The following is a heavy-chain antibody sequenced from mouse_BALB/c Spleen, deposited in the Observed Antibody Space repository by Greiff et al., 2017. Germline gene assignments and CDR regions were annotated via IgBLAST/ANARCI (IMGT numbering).Heavy chain of an antibody. Sequence: EVKLQESGPGLVKPSQSLSLTCSVTGYSITSGYYWNWIRQFPGNKLEWMGYISYDGSNNYNPSLKNRISITRDTSKNQFFLKLNSVTTEDTATYYCGTTGMDYWGQGTSVTVSS. D-gene: IGHD1-1*01. CDR3: GTTGMDY. V-gene: IGHV3-6*02. J-gene: IGHJ4*01. CDR1: GYSITSGYY. CDR2: ISYDGSN.